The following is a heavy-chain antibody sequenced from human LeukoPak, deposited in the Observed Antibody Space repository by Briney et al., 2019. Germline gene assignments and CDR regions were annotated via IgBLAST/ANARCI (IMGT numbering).Heavy chain of an antibody. CDR2: IYYSGST. D-gene: IGHD3-10*01. CDR1: GGSISSSDYY. CDR3: ARDQWPYGSGSYAT. V-gene: IGHV4-39*07. Sequence: SETLSLTCSVSGGSISSSDYYWGWIRQPPGKGLEFIASIYYSGSTYYNPSLESRVTIGMDMSRNQVSLRLSTVTAADTAGYFWARDQWPYGSGSYATWGQGTLVIVSS. J-gene: IGHJ5*02.